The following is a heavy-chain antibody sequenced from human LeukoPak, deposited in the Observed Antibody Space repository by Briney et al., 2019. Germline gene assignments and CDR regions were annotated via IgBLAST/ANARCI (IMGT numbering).Heavy chain of an antibody. V-gene: IGHV3-23*01. CDR2: FSGSGGST. CDR3: ARDSSSWPDYYYYYYMDV. D-gene: IGHD6-13*01. J-gene: IGHJ6*03. CDR1: GFTFSTYA. Sequence: GGSLRLSCAASGFTFSTYAMTWVRQAPGKGLEWVSSFSGSGGSTYYADSVKGRFTISRDNSKNTLYLQMNSLRAEDTAVYYCARDSSSWPDYYYYYYMDVWGEGTTVTVSS.